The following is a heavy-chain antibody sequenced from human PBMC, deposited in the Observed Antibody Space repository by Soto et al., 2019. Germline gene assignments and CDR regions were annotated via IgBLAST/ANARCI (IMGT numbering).Heavy chain of an antibody. CDR3: ARDGGRHSGGIDY. CDR2: IITIFGTA. CDR1: GGTFSSSS. D-gene: IGHD1-26*01. J-gene: IGHJ4*02. V-gene: IGHV1-69*01. Sequence: QVQLVQSGAEVKKPGSSVKVSCKASGGTFSSSSINCVRQAPGQGLEWMGEIITIFGTANYAQKFQGRVTITADESTSTAYMELSSLRSEDTAVYYCARDGGRHSGGIDYWGQGTLVTVSS.